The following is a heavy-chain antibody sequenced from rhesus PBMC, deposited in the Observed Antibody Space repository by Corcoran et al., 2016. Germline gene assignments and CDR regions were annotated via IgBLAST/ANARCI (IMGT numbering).Heavy chain of an antibody. D-gene: IGHD6-25*01. J-gene: IGHJ4*01. V-gene: IGHV3S5*01. Sequence: EVQLVESGGGLVQPGGSLRLSCAASGFTVSSYGMSWVRQAPGKGLEWVSYIVNGGGSTSYADAVQGRFTISRDNSKNTLSLQMNSLRAEDTAVYYCANLAAAGLDYWGQGVLVTVSS. CDR1: GFTVSSYG. CDR2: IVNGGGST. CDR3: ANLAAAGLDY.